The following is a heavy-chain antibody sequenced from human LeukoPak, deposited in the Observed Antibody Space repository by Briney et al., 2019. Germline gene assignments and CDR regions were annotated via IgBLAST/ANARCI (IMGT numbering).Heavy chain of an antibody. D-gene: IGHD5-24*01. CDR1: GGSISTYY. J-gene: IGHJ4*02. CDR2: ISDSGST. Sequence: SETLSLTCTVSGGSISTYYWSWIRQPPGKGLEWIGLISDSGSTDYNPSLTSRVTISVDTSKNQFSLRLSSVTAADTAVYYCARHLKKDGYNYYFDYWGQGTLVTVSS. CDR3: ARHLKKDGYNYYFDY. V-gene: IGHV4-59*08.